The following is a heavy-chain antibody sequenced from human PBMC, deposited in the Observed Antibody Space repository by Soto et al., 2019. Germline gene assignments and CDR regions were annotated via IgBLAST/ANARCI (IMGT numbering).Heavy chain of an antibody. D-gene: IGHD4-17*01. CDR1: GYAFSSYG. Sequence: ASVKVSCKGSGYAFSSYGISWVRQAPGQGLEWMGWISAYNGNTNYAQKLQGRVTMTTDTSTSTAYMELRSLRSDDTAVYYCAREGYGDYAVDYWGQGTLVTVSS. V-gene: IGHV1-18*01. CDR2: ISAYNGNT. CDR3: AREGYGDYAVDY. J-gene: IGHJ4*02.